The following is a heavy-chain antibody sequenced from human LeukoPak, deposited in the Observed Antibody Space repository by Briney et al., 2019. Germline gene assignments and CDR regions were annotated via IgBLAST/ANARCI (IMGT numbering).Heavy chain of an antibody. CDR2: INHSGST. Sequence: SETLSLTCAVYGGSLSGYYWSWIRQAPGKGLEWIGEINHSGSTNYNPPLKSRVTISVDTSKNQFSLKLSSVTAADTAVYYCARGIVVPASDHYMDVWGKGTTVTVSS. V-gene: IGHV4-34*01. D-gene: IGHD2-2*01. CDR1: GGSLSGYY. CDR3: ARGIVVPASDHYMDV. J-gene: IGHJ6*03.